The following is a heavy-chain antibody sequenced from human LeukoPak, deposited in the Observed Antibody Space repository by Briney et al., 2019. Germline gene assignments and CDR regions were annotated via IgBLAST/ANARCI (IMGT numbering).Heavy chain of an antibody. V-gene: IGHV3-23*01. CDR1: GFTFSSSA. Sequence: PGGSLRLSCAASGFTFSSSAMSWVRQAPGKGLEWVSAISGSGSSTYYADSVKGRFTISRDNSKNTLYLQMNTLRAEDTAVYYCAKAATGTTGGYWGQGTLVTVSS. J-gene: IGHJ4*02. CDR3: AKAATGTTGGY. D-gene: IGHD1-1*01. CDR2: ISGSGSST.